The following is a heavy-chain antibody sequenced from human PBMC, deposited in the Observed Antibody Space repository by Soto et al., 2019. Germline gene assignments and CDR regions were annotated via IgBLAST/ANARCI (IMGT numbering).Heavy chain of an antibody. CDR1: GFTLNSYA. J-gene: IGHJ4*02. CDR2: ISGGGGTT. V-gene: IGHV3-23*01. D-gene: IGHD5-12*01. CDR3: ATGYLSAYGPFDS. Sequence: GGSLRLSWAASGFTLNSYAMSWVLQAPGKGLEWVSAISGGGGTTYYADSVKGRFTISRDNSKNTLSLQMNSLRAEDTALYYCATGYLSAYGPFDSWGQGTLVTVSS.